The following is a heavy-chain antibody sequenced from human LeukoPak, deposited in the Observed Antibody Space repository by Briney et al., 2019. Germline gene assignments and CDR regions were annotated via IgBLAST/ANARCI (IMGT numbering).Heavy chain of an antibody. CDR3: ARDPTYGSGSYFPFDY. V-gene: IGHV1-69*04. CDR2: IIPILGIA. J-gene: IGHJ4*02. Sequence: SVKVSCKASGGTFSSYAISWVRQAPGQGLEWMGGIIPILGIANYAQKFQGRVTITADKSTSTAYMELSSLRSEDTAVYYCARDPTYGSGSYFPFDYWGQGTLVTVSS. CDR1: GGTFSSYA. D-gene: IGHD3-10*01.